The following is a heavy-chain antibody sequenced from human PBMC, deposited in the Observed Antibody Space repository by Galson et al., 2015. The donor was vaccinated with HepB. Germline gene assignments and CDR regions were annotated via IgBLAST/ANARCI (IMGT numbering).Heavy chain of an antibody. Sequence: LSLTCTVSGDSISSYYWSWIRQSPGKGLEWLGYIYYTGNANYNPSLKSRVTISLDSSKKQFSLKMSSVTAADTAVYYCARQQTVFGVVGWFDPWGQGTLVTVSS. CDR2: IYYTGNA. CDR3: ARQQTVFGVVGWFDP. J-gene: IGHJ5*02. V-gene: IGHV4-59*08. CDR1: GDSISSYY. D-gene: IGHD3-3*01.